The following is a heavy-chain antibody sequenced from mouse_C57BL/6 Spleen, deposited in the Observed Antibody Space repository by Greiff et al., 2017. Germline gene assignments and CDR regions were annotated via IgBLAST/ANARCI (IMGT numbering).Heavy chain of an antibody. CDR1: GYTFTTYP. CDR3: AIYGSRYY. J-gene: IGHJ2*01. Sequence: VKLVESGAELVKPGASVKMSCKASGYTFTTYPIEWMKQNHGKSLEWIGNFHPYNDDTKYNEKFKGKATLTVEKSSSTVYLELGRLTSYDSAVYYCAIYGSRYYWGQGTTLTVSS. D-gene: IGHD1-1*01. CDR2: FHPYNDDT. V-gene: IGHV1-47*01.